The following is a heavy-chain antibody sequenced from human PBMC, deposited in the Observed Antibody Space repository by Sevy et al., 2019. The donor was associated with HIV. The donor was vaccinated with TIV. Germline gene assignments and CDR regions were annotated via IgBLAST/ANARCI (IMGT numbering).Heavy chain of an antibody. CDR3: ARGGDFLLTD. CDR1: GFTFSDYS. D-gene: IGHD2-21*01. J-gene: IGHJ4*02. CDR2: IRYDGTRK. V-gene: IGHV3-30*02. Sequence: GGSLRLSCAASGFTFSDYSMHWVRQAPGKGLEWVAFIRYDGTRKDYAYSVKGRFTISRDNSKKTLFLQMNSLRAEDTAVYYCARGGDFLLTDWGQGALVTVSS.